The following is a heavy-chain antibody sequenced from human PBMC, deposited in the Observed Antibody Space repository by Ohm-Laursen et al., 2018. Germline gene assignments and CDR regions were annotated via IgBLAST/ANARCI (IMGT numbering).Heavy chain of an antibody. D-gene: IGHD6-19*01. J-gene: IGHJ5*02. V-gene: IGHV1-69*13. CDR3: AKADSIAVAGNVPTLFDP. Sequence: GASVKVSCKASGGTFSSYAISWVRQAPGQGFEWMGGIIPIFGTANYAQKFQGRVTITADESTSTAYMELSSLRSEDTALYYCAKADSIAVAGNVPTLFDPWGQGTLVTVSS. CDR1: GGTFSSYA. CDR2: IIPIFGTA.